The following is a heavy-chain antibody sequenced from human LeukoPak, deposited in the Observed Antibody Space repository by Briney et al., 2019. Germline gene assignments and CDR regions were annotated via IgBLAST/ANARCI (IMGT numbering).Heavy chain of an antibody. D-gene: IGHD3-10*01. CDR2: IYYSGST. Sequence: PSETLSLTCTVSGGSISSSSYYWGWIRQPPGKGLEWIGSIYYSGSTYYNPSLKSRVTISVDTSKNQFSLKLSSLTAADTAMYYCARLYYYGSGSYPPPFDYWGQGTLVTVSS. CDR1: GGSISSSSYY. V-gene: IGHV4-39*01. J-gene: IGHJ4*02. CDR3: ARLYYYGSGSYPPPFDY.